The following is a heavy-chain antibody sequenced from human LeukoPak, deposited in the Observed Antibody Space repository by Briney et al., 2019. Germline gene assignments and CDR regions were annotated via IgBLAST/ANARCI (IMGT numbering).Heavy chain of an antibody. CDR3: ARVGWSWAFDI. CDR2: ISYDGSNK. Sequence: GRCLRLSCAASGFTFSSYAMHWVRQAPGKGLEWVAVISYDGSNKYYADSVKGRFTISRDNSKNTLYLQMNSLRAEDTAVYYCARVGWSWAFDIWGQGTMVTVSS. D-gene: IGHD3-3*01. J-gene: IGHJ3*02. CDR1: GFTFSSYA. V-gene: IGHV3-30*04.